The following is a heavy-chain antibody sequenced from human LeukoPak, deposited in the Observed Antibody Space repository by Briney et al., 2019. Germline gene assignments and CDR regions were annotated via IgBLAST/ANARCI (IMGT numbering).Heavy chain of an antibody. CDR3: ARAQMGTSSLNSFDY. CDR2: IIPIFGTA. D-gene: IGHD6-13*01. Sequence: SVKVSCKASGGTFSSYAISWVRQAPGQGLEWMGGIIPIFGTANYAQKFQGRVTITADKSTSTAYMELSSLRSEDTAVYYCARAQMGTSSLNSFDYWGQGTLVTVSS. V-gene: IGHV1-69*06. J-gene: IGHJ4*02. CDR1: GGTFSSYA.